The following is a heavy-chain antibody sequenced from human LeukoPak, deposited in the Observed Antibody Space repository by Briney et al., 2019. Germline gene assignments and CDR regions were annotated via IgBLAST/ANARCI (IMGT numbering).Heavy chain of an antibody. Sequence: SETLSLTCTVSGYSISTTYYWGWIRQPPGKGLEWIGSIYHSGSTYYNPSLESRVTISVDTSKNQFSLKLSSVTAADTAVYFCARGWNGPLIHAFDIWGQGTMVTVSS. CDR1: GYSISTTYY. D-gene: IGHD1-1*01. CDR3: ARGWNGPLIHAFDI. V-gene: IGHV4-38-2*02. CDR2: IYHSGST. J-gene: IGHJ3*02.